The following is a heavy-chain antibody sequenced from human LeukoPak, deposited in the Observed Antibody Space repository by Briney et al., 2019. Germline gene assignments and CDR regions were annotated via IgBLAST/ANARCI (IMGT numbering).Heavy chain of an antibody. CDR1: GFTFSSYD. J-gene: IGHJ4*02. Sequence: PGGSLRLSCAASGFTFSSYDMHWVRQAPGKGLEWVAFIQYDGSNKYYADSVKGRFTISRDNSKNTLFLQVNSLRAEDTAVYYCASSIDGSRHRRFDYWGQGTLVTVSS. CDR2: IQYDGSNK. V-gene: IGHV3-30*02. CDR3: ASSIDGSRHRRFDY. D-gene: IGHD5-24*01.